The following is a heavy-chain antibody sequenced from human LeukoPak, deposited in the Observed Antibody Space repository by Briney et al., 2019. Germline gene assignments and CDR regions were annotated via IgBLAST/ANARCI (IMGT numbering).Heavy chain of an antibody. Sequence: PSETLSLTCAVSGGSISSYYWNWIRQPPGKGLEWIGYIHYSGSTKYNPSLKSRVTISVDTSKNQFSLKLSSVPAADTAGYYCARWYSSGWAFDYWGQGTLVTVSS. CDR3: ARWYSSGWAFDY. CDR1: GGSISSYY. D-gene: IGHD6-19*01. V-gene: IGHV4-59*08. J-gene: IGHJ4*02. CDR2: IHYSGST.